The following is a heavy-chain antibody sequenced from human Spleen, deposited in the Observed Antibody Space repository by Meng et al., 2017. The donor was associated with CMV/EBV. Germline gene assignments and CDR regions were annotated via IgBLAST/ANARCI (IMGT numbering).Heavy chain of an antibody. V-gene: IGHV3-23*01. Sequence: ASGFPVGSYAMGWVRQAPGKGLEWVSGIDSGGPTYYADSVKGRFTISRDNSKNTLYLQMNSLRAEDTAVYYCAKVRRVTAGTEYFQHWGQGTLVTVSS. CDR2: IDSGGPT. CDR3: AKVRRVTAGTEYFQH. CDR1: GFPVGSYA. J-gene: IGHJ1*01. D-gene: IGHD5-18*01.